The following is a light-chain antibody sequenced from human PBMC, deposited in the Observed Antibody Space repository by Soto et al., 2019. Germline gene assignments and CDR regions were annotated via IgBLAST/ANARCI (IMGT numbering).Light chain of an antibody. CDR1: NSYIGSYNY. J-gene: IGLJ2*01. V-gene: IGLV2-14*01. Sequence: QSVLTQPASVSGSPGKSITISCTGTNSYIGSYNYVSWYQQHPGKAPKLLIYEVSNRPSGISNRFSGSKSGNTASLTISGLRAEDEADYYCSSYANIRVFFGGGTKLTVL. CDR2: EVS. CDR3: SSYANIRVF.